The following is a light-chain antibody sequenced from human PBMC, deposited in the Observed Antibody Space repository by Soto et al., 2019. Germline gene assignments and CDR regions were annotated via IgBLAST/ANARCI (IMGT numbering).Light chain of an antibody. Sequence: EIVLTQSPATLSLSPGERATLSCRASQSVSSYLAWYQQKPGQAPRLLIYDASNRATGIPARFSGSGSGTDFTLTISGLEPEDFAVYYCLQRTNWQYTFGQGTKLEIK. CDR3: LQRTNWQYT. J-gene: IGKJ2*01. CDR1: QSVSSY. CDR2: DAS. V-gene: IGKV3-11*01.